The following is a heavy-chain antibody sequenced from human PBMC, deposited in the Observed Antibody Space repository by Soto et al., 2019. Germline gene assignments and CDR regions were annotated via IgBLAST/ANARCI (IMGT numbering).Heavy chain of an antibody. D-gene: IGHD5-18*01. V-gene: IGHV3-33*01. J-gene: IGHJ3*02. Sequence: GGSLRLSCAASGFTFSSYGMHWVRQAPGKGLEWVAVIWYDGSNKYYADSVKGRFTISRDNSKNTLYLQMNSLRAEDTAVYYCAREGYSYGDAFDIWGQGTMVTVSS. CDR3: AREGYSYGDAFDI. CDR1: GFTFSSYG. CDR2: IWYDGSNK.